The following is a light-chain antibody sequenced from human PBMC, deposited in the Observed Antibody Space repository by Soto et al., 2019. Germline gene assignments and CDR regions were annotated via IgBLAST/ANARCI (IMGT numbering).Light chain of an antibody. CDR3: QHYKNWDPWT. V-gene: IGKV3-15*01. J-gene: IGKJ1*01. Sequence: TLVSAPVQQAKLSCXASQSVSSYLAWYQQKPFQPPMLLIYVASTISTCIPSMFSGGWSGADFRLTISSLGAEDFAGCYCQHYKNWDPWTFGQGPKVDVK. CDR2: VAS. CDR1: QSVSSY.